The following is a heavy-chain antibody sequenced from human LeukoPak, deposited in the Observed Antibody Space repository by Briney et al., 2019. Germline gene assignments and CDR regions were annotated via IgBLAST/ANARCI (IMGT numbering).Heavy chain of an antibody. CDR2: IIPIFGTA. CDR3: ARSNSGGNPLVDAFDI. Sequence: SVKVSCKASGGTFSSYAISWVRQAPGQGLEWMGGIIPIFGTANYAQKFQRRVTITTDESTSTAYTELSSLRSEDTAVYYCARSNSGGNPLVDAFDIWGQGTMVTVSS. J-gene: IGHJ3*02. V-gene: IGHV1-69*05. CDR1: GGTFSSYA. D-gene: IGHD4-23*01.